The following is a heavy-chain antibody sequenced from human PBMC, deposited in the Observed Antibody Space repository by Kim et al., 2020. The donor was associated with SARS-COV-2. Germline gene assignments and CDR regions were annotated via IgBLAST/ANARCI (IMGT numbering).Heavy chain of an antibody. CDR2: INHSGST. D-gene: IGHD3-22*01. J-gene: IGHJ6*02. Sequence: SETLSLTCAVYGGSFSGYYWSWIRQPPGKGLGWIGEINHSGSTNYNPSLKSRVTISVDTSKNQFSLKLSSVTAADTAVYYCARGSRRNMIVVVIMPYYYYGMDVWGQGTTVTVSS. CDR1: GGSFSGYY. CDR3: ARGSRRNMIVVVIMPYYYYGMDV. V-gene: IGHV4-34*01.